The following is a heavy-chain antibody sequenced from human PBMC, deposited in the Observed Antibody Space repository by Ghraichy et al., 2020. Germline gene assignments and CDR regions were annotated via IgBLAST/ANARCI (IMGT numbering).Heavy chain of an antibody. CDR3: ARGRPRYSSRGASQIQH. Sequence: SETLSLTCAVYGGSFSGYYWSWIRQPPGKGLEWIGEINHSGSTNYNPSLKSRVTISVDTSKNQFSLKLSSVTAADTAVYYCARGRPRYSSRGASQIQHWGQGTLVTVSS. V-gene: IGHV4-34*01. CDR1: GGSFSGYY. J-gene: IGHJ1*01. CDR2: INHSGST. D-gene: IGHD6-13*01.